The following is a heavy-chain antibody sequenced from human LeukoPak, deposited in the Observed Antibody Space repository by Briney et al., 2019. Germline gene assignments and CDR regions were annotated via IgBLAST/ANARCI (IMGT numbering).Heavy chain of an antibody. Sequence: PGGSLRLSCAASGFTFSSYSMNWVRQAPGKGLEWVSYISSSSSTIYYADSVKGRFTISRDNAKNSLYLQMNSLRAEDTAVYYCARSSMVRGATFDYWGQGTLVTVSS. V-gene: IGHV3-48*01. CDR1: GFTFSSYS. CDR2: ISSSSSTI. J-gene: IGHJ4*02. CDR3: ARSSMVRGATFDY. D-gene: IGHD3-10*01.